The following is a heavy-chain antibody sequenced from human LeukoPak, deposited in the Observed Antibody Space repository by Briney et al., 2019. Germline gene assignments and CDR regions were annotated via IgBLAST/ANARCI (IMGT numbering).Heavy chain of an antibody. J-gene: IGHJ4*02. CDR2: IIPIFGTA. D-gene: IGHD6-19*01. CDR3: ARGGTYSNDWGYYFDY. Sequence: GASVKVSCKASGGTFSSYAISWVRQAPGQGLEWMGGIIPIFGTANYAQKFQGRVTITADESTSTAYMELSSLRSEDTAVYYCARGGTYSNDWGYYFDYWGQGSLVTVSS. V-gene: IGHV1-69*13. CDR1: GGTFSSYA.